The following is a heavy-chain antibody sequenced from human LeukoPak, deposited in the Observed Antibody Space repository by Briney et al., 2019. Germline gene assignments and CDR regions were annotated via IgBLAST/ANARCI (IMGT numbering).Heavy chain of an antibody. CDR2: IIPIFGTA. J-gene: IGHJ3*02. Sequence: SVKVSCKVSGYTLTELSMHWVRQAPGKGLEWMGGIIPIFGTANYAQKFQGRVTITADKSTSTAYMELSSLRSEDTAIYYCARIRDGYNDAYDIWGQGTVVTVPS. V-gene: IGHV1-69*06. D-gene: IGHD5-24*01. CDR1: GYTLTELS. CDR3: ARIRDGYNDAYDI.